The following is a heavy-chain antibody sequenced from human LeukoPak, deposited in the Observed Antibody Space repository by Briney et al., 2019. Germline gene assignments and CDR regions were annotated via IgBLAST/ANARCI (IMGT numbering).Heavy chain of an antibody. Sequence: TSETLSLTCTVSGDSISSRSYYWDWIRQPPGGGLEWMGSIFYRGSTYYNPSLKSRVTISVDTSNNQFSLRLRFVTAADTAVYYCARDSGTTGEVKFDPWGQGTLVTVSS. V-gene: IGHV4-39*07. CDR3: ARDSGTTGEVKFDP. D-gene: IGHD3-10*01. CDR2: IFYRGST. CDR1: GDSISSRSYY. J-gene: IGHJ5*02.